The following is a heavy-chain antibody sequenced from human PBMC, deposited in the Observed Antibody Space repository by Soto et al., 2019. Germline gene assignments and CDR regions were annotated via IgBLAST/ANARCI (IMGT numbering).Heavy chain of an antibody. V-gene: IGHV4-39*01. CDR1: GGSISSSSYY. CDR3: ATPAPSRYSSGWSPPGMDV. CDR2: IYYSGST. Sequence: SETLSLTCTVSGGSISSSSYYWGWIRQPPGKGLEWIGSIYYSGSTYYNPSLKSRVTISVDTSKNQFSLKLSSVTAADTAVYYCATPAPSRYSSGWSPPGMDVWGQGATVTVSS. J-gene: IGHJ6*02. D-gene: IGHD6-19*01.